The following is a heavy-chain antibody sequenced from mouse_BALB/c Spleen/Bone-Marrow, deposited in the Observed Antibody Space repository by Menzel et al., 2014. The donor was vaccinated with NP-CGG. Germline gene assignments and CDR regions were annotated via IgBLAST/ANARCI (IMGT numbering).Heavy chain of an antibody. V-gene: IGHV1-20*02. CDR2: INPYNGDT. Sequence: VQLQQPGPELVKPGASVKISCKASGYSFTGYFMNWVMQSHGKSLEWIGRINPYNGDTFYNQKFKGKATLTVDKSSSTAHMELRSLASEDSAVYYSGRGLDGYYSFDYWGQGTPLTVSS. D-gene: IGHD2-3*01. J-gene: IGHJ2*01. CDR3: GRGLDGYYSFDY. CDR1: GYSFTGYF.